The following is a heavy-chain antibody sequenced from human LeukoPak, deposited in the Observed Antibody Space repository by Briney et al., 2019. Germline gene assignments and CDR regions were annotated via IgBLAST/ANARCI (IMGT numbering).Heavy chain of an antibody. Sequence: GGSLRLSCAASGFSFINAWMSWVRQAPGKGLEWVGRIKSKTDGGTTDYAAPVKGRFTISRDDSKNTLYLQMNSLKTEDTAVYYCTTPYNYDSSGYPGDWGQGTLVTVSS. CDR1: GFSFINAW. J-gene: IGHJ4*02. V-gene: IGHV3-15*01. CDR2: IKSKTDGGTT. CDR3: TTPYNYDSSGYPGD. D-gene: IGHD3-22*01.